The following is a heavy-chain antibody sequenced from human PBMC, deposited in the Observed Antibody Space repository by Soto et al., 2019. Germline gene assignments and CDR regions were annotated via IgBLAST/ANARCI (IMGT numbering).Heavy chain of an antibody. Sequence: GGSLRLSCVVSGFTFTSFGMHWVRQAPGKGLEWLAVVSHAGDNIYYADSVKGRFTISRDDSKNTLYLQMDSLRLEDTALYYCVKSPPVAASVCPTCFDFWGLGTLVTVSS. D-gene: IGHD6-19*01. CDR1: GFTFTSFG. J-gene: IGHJ4*02. CDR3: VKSPPVAASVCPTCFDF. CDR2: VSHAGDNI. V-gene: IGHV3-30*18.